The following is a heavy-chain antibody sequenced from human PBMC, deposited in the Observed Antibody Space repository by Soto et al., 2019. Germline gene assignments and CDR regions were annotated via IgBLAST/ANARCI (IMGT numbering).Heavy chain of an antibody. J-gene: IGHJ3*02. Sequence: QVQLVESGGGVVQPGRSLRLSCAASGFTFSSYAMHWVRQAPGKGLEWVAVISYDGSNKYYADSVKGRFTISRDNSKNALYLQMNSLRAEDTAVYYCAKSEVIAYDAVDIWGQGTMVPVSS. CDR2: ISYDGSNK. CDR1: GFTFSSYA. D-gene: IGHD2-15*01. V-gene: IGHV3-30-3*02. CDR3: AKSEVIAYDAVDI.